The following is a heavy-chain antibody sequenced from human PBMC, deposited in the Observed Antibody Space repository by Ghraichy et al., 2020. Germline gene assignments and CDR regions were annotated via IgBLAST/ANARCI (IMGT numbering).Heavy chain of an antibody. J-gene: IGHJ6*02. CDR3: ARGATVARFYYYDGMDV. CDR1: GFTFNTYS. Sequence: GESLNISCVGSGFTFNTYSLNWVRQSPGKGLEWVAYITSSGRTIFYADSVKGRFSISRDNAQNSLYLQMNSLRDEDTAVYYCARGATVARFYYYDGMDVWGQGTTVTVSS. V-gene: IGHV3-48*02. D-gene: IGHD4-23*01. CDR2: ITSSGRTI.